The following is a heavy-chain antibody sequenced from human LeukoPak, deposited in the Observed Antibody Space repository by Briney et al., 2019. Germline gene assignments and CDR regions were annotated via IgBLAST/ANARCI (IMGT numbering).Heavy chain of an antibody. CDR3: ARGTLAPSYFDY. CDR1: GGSISSYY. V-gene: IGHV4-4*07. Sequence: SETLSLTCTVSGGSISSYYWSWIRQPAGKGLEWIGRIYTSGSTNYNPSLKSRVTMSVDTSKNQFSLKLSSVTAADTAVSYCARGTLAPSYFDYWGQGTLVTVSS. CDR2: IYTSGST. J-gene: IGHJ4*02.